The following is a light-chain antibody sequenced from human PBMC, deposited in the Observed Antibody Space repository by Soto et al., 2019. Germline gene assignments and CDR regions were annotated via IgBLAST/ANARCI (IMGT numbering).Light chain of an antibody. J-gene: IGLJ3*02. V-gene: IGLV1-44*01. CDR1: ASNIASNS. CDR2: NNN. CDR3: AKWDDSLNGVV. Sequence: QAVVTQAPSASGSPGQGVPISCSGTASNIASNSVSLYQHLPAMAPKLLIYNNNQRPSGVPDRFSGSKSGTSASLVISGLQAEDEADYYCAKWDDSLNGVVFGGGTKRTVL.